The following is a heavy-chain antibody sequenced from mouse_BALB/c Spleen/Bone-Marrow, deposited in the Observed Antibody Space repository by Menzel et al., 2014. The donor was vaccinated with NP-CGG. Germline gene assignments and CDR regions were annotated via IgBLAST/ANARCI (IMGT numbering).Heavy chain of an antibody. CDR2: ITYSGST. CDR3: ARYYDYDGDYFDY. J-gene: IGHJ2*01. D-gene: IGHD2-4*01. CDR1: GYSITGDYA. V-gene: IGHV3-2*02. Sequence: EVKLQESGPGLVKPSQSLSLTCTVTGYSITGDYAWNWIRQFPGNKLEWMGYITYSGSTSYNPSLKSRISITRDTSKNQFFLQLNSVTTEDTATYYCARYYDYDGDYFDYWGQGTTLTVSS.